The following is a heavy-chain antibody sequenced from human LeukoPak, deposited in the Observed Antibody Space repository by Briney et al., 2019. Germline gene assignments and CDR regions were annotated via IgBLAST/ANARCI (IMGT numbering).Heavy chain of an antibody. D-gene: IGHD3-22*01. CDR2: IRYDGSNK. CDR1: GFIFRSYS. J-gene: IGHJ4*02. CDR3: AKPISDYYDSSGPVIGY. Sequence: PGGSLRLSCAASGFIFRSYSMNWVRQAPGKGLEWVAFIRYDGSNKYYADSVKGRFTISRDNSKNTLYLQMNSLRAEDTAVYYCAKPISDYYDSSGPVIGYWGQGTLVTVSS. V-gene: IGHV3-30*02.